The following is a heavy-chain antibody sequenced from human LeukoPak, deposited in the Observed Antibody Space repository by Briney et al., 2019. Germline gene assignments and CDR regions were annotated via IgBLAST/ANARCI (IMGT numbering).Heavy chain of an antibody. CDR3: SRDGLDYYGSGSYRGFDY. J-gene: IGHJ4*02. CDR2: IRTKDFGGTT. D-gene: IGHD3-10*01. Sequence: GGSLRLSCTASGFTFGDYSMSWVRQAPGKGLEYIGFIRTKDFGGTTEYAASVKGRFAISRDDSKSIAYLQIHSLKSEDTAVYYCSRDGLDYYGSGSYRGFDYWGQGTLVTVSS. V-gene: IGHV3-49*04. CDR1: GFTFGDYS.